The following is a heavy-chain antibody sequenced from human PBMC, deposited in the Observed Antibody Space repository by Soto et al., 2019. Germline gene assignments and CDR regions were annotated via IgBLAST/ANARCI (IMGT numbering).Heavy chain of an antibody. CDR1: GFTFDDYA. D-gene: IGHD2-2*01. CDR3: AKPSSSEGYCSSTSSPEGYFQH. Sequence: GGSLRLSCAASGFTFDDYAMHWVRQAPGKGLEWVSLISWDGGSTYYADSVKGRFTISRDKSKNSLYLQMNSLRAEDTAMYYWAKPSSSEGYCSSTSSPEGYFQHWGQGTLVTVSS. CDR2: ISWDGGST. V-gene: IGHV3-43D*04. J-gene: IGHJ1*01.